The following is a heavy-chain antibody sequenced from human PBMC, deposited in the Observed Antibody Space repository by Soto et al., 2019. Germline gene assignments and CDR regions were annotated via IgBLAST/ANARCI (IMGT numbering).Heavy chain of an antibody. CDR3: AREVDYGENWFDP. CDR1: GDSISSYY. Sequence: SETLSLTCTVSGDSISSYYWSWIRQPPGKGLEWIGYIYYSGSTKYNPSLKSRVTISVDTSKNQFSLKLSSVTAADTAVYYCAREVDYGENWFDPWGQGTLVTVSS. J-gene: IGHJ5*02. CDR2: IYYSGST. D-gene: IGHD4-17*01. V-gene: IGHV4-59*01.